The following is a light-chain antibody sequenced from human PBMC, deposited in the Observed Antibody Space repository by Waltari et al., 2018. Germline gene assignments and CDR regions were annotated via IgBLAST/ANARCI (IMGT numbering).Light chain of an antibody. J-gene: IGKJ1*01. Sequence: EIVMTQSPATLSVSPGERVTPSCRASQRLGSNLAWPQQKPGQAPRLLISGASTRATGVPARFSGSGSGTEFTLTINNMESEDSAVYYCQQHNNWPWTFGQGTKVEIK. CDR1: QRLGSN. V-gene: IGKV3-15*01. CDR3: QQHNNWPWT. CDR2: GAS.